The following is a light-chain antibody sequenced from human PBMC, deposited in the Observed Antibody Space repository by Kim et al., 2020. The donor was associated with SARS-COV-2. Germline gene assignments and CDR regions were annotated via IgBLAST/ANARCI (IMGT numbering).Light chain of an antibody. CDR2: GAS. J-gene: IGKJ4*01. CDR3: QQYGSSPLT. Sequence: PGERATLSCGASQDVGSSLAWYQHKPGLAPRLLIYGASSRVTGIPDRFSGSASGTDFALTISSLEPEDFAVYYCQQYGSSPLTFGGGTKVDI. V-gene: IGKV3D-20*01. CDR1: QDVGSS.